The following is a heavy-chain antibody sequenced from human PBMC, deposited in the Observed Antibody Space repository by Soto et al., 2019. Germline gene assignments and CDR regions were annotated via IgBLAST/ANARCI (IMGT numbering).Heavy chain of an antibody. CDR2: IYHSGST. Sequence: PSLTCAVSGYSISSGYYWGWIRQPPGKGLEWIGSIYHSGSTYYNPSLKSRVTISVDTSKNQFSLKLSSVTAADTAVYYCARDAMVRGPIGPSAYYYYYGMDVWGQGTTVTVSS. CDR3: ARDAMVRGPIGPSAYYYYYGMDV. J-gene: IGHJ6*02. V-gene: IGHV4-38-2*02. D-gene: IGHD3-10*01. CDR1: GYSISSGYY.